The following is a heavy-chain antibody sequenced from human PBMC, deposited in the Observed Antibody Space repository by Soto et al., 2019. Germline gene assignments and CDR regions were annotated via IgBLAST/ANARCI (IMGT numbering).Heavy chain of an antibody. CDR1: GGSFSGYY. D-gene: IGHD3-3*01. Sequence: QVQLQQWGAGLLKASETLSLTCAVYGGSFSGYYWSWIRQPPGKGLEWIGEINYSRSTNYNPSLKSRVTISVDTSKNQFSRKLSSVTAADTAMYYCARGPVQVRYDFWSGFYYNGMDVWGQGTTVTVSS. V-gene: IGHV4-34*01. CDR2: INYSRST. CDR3: ARGPVQVRYDFWSGFYYNGMDV. J-gene: IGHJ6*02.